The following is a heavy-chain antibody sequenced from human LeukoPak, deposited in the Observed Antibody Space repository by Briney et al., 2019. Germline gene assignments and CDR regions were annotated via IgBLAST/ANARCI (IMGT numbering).Heavy chain of an antibody. J-gene: IGHJ4*02. V-gene: IGHV1-8*01. D-gene: IGHD6-19*01. CDR2: MNPNSGNT. CDR3: SRGSSGRPYN. Sequence: ASVTVSCKASGYTFTSCDINWVRQAPGQGLEWMGWMNPNSGNTDYGQSFQGRITMTRDISIGTAYMELSNLTSEDTAIYYCSRGSSGRPYNWGQPTLVTVSA. CDR1: GYTFTSCD.